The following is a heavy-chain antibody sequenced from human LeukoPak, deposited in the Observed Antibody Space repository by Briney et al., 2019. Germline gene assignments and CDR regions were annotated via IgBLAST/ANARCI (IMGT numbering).Heavy chain of an antibody. CDR2: INSDGSEG. Sequence: GGSLRLSCVASGFTFGKYWMSWVRQAPGKGLEWVASINSDGSEGYYADVVKGRFTISRDNAKNSLYLQINSLRAEDTAVYYCARSSYSSSSSVWGQGTMVTVSS. V-gene: IGHV3-7*03. CDR1: GFTFGKYW. D-gene: IGHD6-6*01. CDR3: ARSSYSSSSSV. J-gene: IGHJ3*01.